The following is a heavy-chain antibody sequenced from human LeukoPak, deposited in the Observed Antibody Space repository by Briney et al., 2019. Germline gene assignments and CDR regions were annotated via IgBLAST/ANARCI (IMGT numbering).Heavy chain of an antibody. J-gene: IGHJ3*02. CDR3: AKDTRYHGSGTYATAAFDI. CDR1: GFIFSNYG. D-gene: IGHD3-10*01. CDR2: IRYDGSKT. Sequence: GGSLRLSCAASGFIFSNYGMHWVRQAPGKGPEWVAIIRYDGSKTYYADSVKGRFTISIDNSKNTLYVQMNSLRIEDAAVYYCAKDTRYHGSGTYATAAFDIWGQGTMVTVSS. V-gene: IGHV3-30*02.